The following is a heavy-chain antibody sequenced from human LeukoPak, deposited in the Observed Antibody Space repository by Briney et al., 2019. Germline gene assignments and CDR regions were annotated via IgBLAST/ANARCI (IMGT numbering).Heavy chain of an antibody. D-gene: IGHD3-22*01. J-gene: IGHJ4*02. CDR1: GFTFSSYA. Sequence: GGSLRLSCAASGFTFSSYAMSWVRQAPGKGLEWVSAISGSGGSTYYADSVKGRFTISRDNSKNTLYLQMNSLRAEDTAVYYCAKDMRVDYYDSSGSYPVDYWGQGTLVTVSS. CDR2: ISGSGGST. V-gene: IGHV3-23*01. CDR3: AKDMRVDYYDSSGSYPVDY.